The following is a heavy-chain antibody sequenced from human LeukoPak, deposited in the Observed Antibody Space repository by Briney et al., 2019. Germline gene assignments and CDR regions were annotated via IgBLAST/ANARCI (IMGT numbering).Heavy chain of an antibody. CDR3: ARDLHPRYYLPDY. J-gene: IGHJ4*02. D-gene: IGHD1-26*01. CDR2: IKQDGSEK. Sequence: GGSLRLSCAASGFTFSSYWMSWMRQAPGKGLEWVANIKQDGSEKYYVDSVKGRFSISRDNAKNALSLQMNSLRAEDTAVYYCARDLHPRYYLPDYWGQGTLVTVSS. V-gene: IGHV3-7*04. CDR1: GFTFSSYW.